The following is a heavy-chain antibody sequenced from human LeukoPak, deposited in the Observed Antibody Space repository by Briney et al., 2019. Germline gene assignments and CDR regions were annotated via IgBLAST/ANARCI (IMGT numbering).Heavy chain of an antibody. CDR2: IYHSGST. CDR1: GGSISSGGYY. D-gene: IGHD2-21*02. J-gene: IGHJ4*02. CDR3: ARAWWGPAFPLVDL. Sequence: SETLSLTCTVSGGSISSGGYYWSWIRQPPGKGLEWIGYIYHSGSTYYNPSLKSRVTISVDTSKNQFSLKQTSVTAADTAVYFCARAWWGPAFPLVDLWGQGTLVTVSS. V-gene: IGHV4-30-2*01.